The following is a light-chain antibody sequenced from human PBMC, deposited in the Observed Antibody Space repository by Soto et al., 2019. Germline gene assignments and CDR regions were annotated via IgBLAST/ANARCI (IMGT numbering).Light chain of an antibody. CDR3: QQRSNWPIT. Sequence: VFTQSPATLSLSPGARATFSCRASQSVSSYLAWSQQKPGQAPRLLIYDASKRATGIPARFSGSGSGTDFTLIISSLEPEDFAVYYCQQRSNWPITFGQGTRLEIK. V-gene: IGKV3-11*01. CDR1: QSVSSY. CDR2: DAS. J-gene: IGKJ5*01.